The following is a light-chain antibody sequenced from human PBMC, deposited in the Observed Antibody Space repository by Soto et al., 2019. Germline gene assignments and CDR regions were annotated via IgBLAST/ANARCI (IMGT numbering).Light chain of an antibody. CDR3: QQFGSSPLFT. Sequence: EIVLTQSPGTLSLSPGERATLSCRASQSVSSSYLAWYQQKPGKAPRPLIYGASSRATGIPDRFSGSGSGTDFTLTISRLEPEDFAVYYCQQFGSSPLFTFGPGTKVDVK. CDR2: GAS. V-gene: IGKV3-20*01. J-gene: IGKJ3*01. CDR1: QSVSSSY.